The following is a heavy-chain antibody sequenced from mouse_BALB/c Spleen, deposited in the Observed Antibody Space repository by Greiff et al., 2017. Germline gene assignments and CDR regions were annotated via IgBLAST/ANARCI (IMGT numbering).Heavy chain of an antibody. CDR1: GFTFSSFG. J-gene: IGHJ1*01. V-gene: IGHV5-17*02. CDR2: ISSGSSTI. D-gene: IGHD1-2*01. Sequence: DVQLQESGGGLVQPGGSRKLSCAASGFTFSSFGMHWVRQAPEKGLEWVAYISSGSSTIYYADTVKGRFTISRDNPKNTLFLQMTSLRSEDTAMYYCARGHYYGYVWYFDVWGAGTTVTVSS. CDR3: ARGHYYGYVWYFDV.